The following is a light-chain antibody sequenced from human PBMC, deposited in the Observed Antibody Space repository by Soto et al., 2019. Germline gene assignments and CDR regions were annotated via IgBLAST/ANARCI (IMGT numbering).Light chain of an antibody. Sequence: QSALTQPASVSGSPGQSITISCTGTNRDVGGYNLVSWYQHHPGKVPKLIIYEGNERPSGVSDRFSGSKSGNTASLTISGLQADDEAEYYCCSYAGSSTMIFGGGTKLTVL. CDR3: CSYAGSSTMI. CDR2: EGN. V-gene: IGLV2-23*01. J-gene: IGLJ2*01. CDR1: NRDVGGYNL.